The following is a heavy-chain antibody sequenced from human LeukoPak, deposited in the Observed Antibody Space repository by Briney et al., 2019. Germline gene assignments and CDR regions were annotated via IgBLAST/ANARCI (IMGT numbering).Heavy chain of an antibody. CDR2: IYYSGST. J-gene: IGHJ4*02. CDR1: GGSISSYY. Sequence: SETLSLTCTVSGGSISSYYWNWIRQPPGKGLEWIGYIYYSGSTNYNPSLKSRVTISVDTSKDQFSLKLSSVSAADTAVYYCARQGRGYFDYWGQGTLVTVSS. V-gene: IGHV4-59*08. D-gene: IGHD3-10*01. CDR3: ARQGRGYFDY.